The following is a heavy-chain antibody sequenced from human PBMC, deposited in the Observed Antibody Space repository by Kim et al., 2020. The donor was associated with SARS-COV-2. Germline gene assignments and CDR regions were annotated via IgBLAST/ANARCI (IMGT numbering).Heavy chain of an antibody. Sequence: ASVKVSCKASGYTFTSYYMHWVRQAHGQGLEWMGIINPSGGSTSYAQKFQGRVTMTRDTYTRTVYMELSSLRSEDTAVHYCALTAMPAQPHDYWGQGTLVTVSS. CDR1: GYTFTSYY. J-gene: IGHJ4*02. CDR2: INPSGGST. V-gene: IGHV1-46*01. CDR3: ALTAMPAQPHDY. D-gene: IGHD5-18*01.